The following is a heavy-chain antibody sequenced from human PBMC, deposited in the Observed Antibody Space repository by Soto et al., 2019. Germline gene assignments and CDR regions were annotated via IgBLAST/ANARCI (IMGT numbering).Heavy chain of an antibody. CDR1: GYTFTSYY. CDR3: ARENMDCSSTSCSYYFDY. D-gene: IGHD2-2*01. J-gene: IGHJ4*02. Sequence: AASVKVSCKASGYTFTSYYMHWVRQAPGQGLEWMGIINPSGGSTSYAQKFQGRVTMTRDTSTSTVYMELSSLRSEDTAVYYCARENMDCSSTSCSYYFDYWGQGTLVTVSS. V-gene: IGHV1-46*01. CDR2: INPSGGST.